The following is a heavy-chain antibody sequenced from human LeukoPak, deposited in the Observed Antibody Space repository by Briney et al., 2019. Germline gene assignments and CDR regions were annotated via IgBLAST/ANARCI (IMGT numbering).Heavy chain of an antibody. CDR2: IDPNSGGT. V-gene: IGHV1-2*02. CDR1: GYTFTSYY. CDR3: AREAYCGGDCYSGFDY. Sequence: ASVKVSCKASGYTFTSYYMHWVRQAPGQGLEWMGWIDPNSGGTNYAQKFQGRVTMTRDTSISTAYMELSRLRSDDTAVCYCAREAYCGGDCYSGFDYWGQGTLVTVSS. J-gene: IGHJ4*02. D-gene: IGHD2-21*02.